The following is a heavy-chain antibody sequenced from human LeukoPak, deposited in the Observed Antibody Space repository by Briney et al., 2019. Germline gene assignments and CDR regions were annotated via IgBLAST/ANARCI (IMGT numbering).Heavy chain of an antibody. CDR2: FDPEDGET. CDR3: ATASLMVRGVIMFFDY. D-gene: IGHD3-10*01. V-gene: IGHV1-24*01. Sequence: GASVKVSCKVSGYTLTELSMHWVRQAPGKGLEWMGGFDPEDGETIYAQKFQGRVTMTEGTSTDTAYMELSSLRSEDTAVYYCATASLMVRGVIMFFDYWGQGTLVTVSS. J-gene: IGHJ4*02. CDR1: GYTLTELS.